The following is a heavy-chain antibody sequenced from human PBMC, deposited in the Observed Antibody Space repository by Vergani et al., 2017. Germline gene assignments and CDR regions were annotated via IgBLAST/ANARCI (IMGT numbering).Heavy chain of an antibody. CDR2: IIPIFGTA. J-gene: IGHJ6*02. CDR1: GGTFSSYA. V-gene: IGHV1-69*06. D-gene: IGHD3-10*01. CDR3: ARDRGTMVRGDNSGMDV. Sequence: QVQLVQSGAEVKKPGSSVKVSCKASGGTFSSYAISWVRQAPGQGLEWMGGIIPIFGTANYAQKFQGRVTMTRDTSTSTVYMELSSLRSEDTAVYYCARDRGTMVRGDNSGMDVWGQGTTVTVSS.